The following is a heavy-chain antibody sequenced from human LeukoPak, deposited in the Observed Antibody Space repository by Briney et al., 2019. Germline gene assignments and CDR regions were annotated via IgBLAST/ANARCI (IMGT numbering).Heavy chain of an antibody. CDR3: VTTVTTGSGFDY. J-gene: IGHJ4*02. Sequence: ASVTVSCKVSGYTLTELSMHWVRQAPGKGLEWMGGSDPEDGETIYAQKFQGRVTMTEDTSTDTAYMELSSLRSEDTAVYYCVTTVTTGSGFDYWGQGTLVTVSS. CDR2: SDPEDGET. CDR1: GYTLTELS. D-gene: IGHD4-11*01. V-gene: IGHV1-24*01.